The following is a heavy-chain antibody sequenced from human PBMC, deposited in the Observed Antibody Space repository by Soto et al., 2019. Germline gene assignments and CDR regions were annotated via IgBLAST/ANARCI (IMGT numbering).Heavy chain of an antibody. Sequence: HPGGSLRLSCAASGFTFSSYAMSWVRQAPGKGLEWVSAISGSGGSTYYADSVKGRFTISRDNSKNTLYLQMNSLRAEDTAVYYCAKDLPVYTYVLRFLGWPPLHGMDVWGQGTTVTVSS. D-gene: IGHD3-3*01. CDR3: AKDLPVYTYVLRFLGWPPLHGMDV. J-gene: IGHJ6*02. CDR2: ISGSGGST. CDR1: GFTFSSYA. V-gene: IGHV3-23*01.